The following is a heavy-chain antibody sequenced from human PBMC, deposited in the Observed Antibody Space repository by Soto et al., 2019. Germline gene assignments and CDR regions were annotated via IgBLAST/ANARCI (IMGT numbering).Heavy chain of an antibody. D-gene: IGHD3-22*01. Sequence: GASVKVSCKASGHTFTSYYMHWVRQAPGQGLEWMGIINPSGGSTSYAQKFQGRVTMTRDTSTSTVYMELSSLRSEDTAVYYCARSVVVITFSGGGLGYWGQGXLVTVYS. J-gene: IGHJ4*02. CDR1: GHTFTSYY. V-gene: IGHV1-46*01. CDR2: INPSGGST. CDR3: ARSVVVITFSGGGLGY.